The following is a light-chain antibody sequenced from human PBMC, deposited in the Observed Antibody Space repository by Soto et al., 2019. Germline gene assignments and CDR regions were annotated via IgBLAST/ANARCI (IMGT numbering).Light chain of an antibody. V-gene: IGLV4-69*01. Sequence: QLVLTQSPSASASLGASVKLTCTLSSGHSSYAIAWHQQQPEKGPRYLMNLNSDGSHSKGDGIPDRFSGSSSGAERYLTISSLQSEDEADYYCQTWATGIPVFGGGTKLTVL. CDR3: QTWATGIPV. CDR2: LNSDGSH. J-gene: IGLJ2*01. CDR1: SGHSSYA.